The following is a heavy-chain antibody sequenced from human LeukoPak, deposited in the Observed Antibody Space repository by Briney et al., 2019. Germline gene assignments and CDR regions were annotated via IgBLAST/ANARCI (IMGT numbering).Heavy chain of an antibody. D-gene: IGHD3-3*01. J-gene: IGHJ5*02. CDR1: GYTFTSYD. CDR2: MNPNSGNT. V-gene: IGHV1-8*01. CDR3: ARGRFYDFWSGYYTGISWFDP. Sequence: ASVKVSCKASGYTFTSYDINWVRQATGQGLEWMGWMNPNSGNTGYAQKFQGRVTMTRNTSISTAYMELSSLRSEDTAVYYCARGRFYDFWSGYYTGISWFDPWGQGTLVTVSS.